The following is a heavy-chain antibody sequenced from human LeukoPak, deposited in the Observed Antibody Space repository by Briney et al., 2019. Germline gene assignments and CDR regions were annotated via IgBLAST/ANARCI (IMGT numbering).Heavy chain of an antibody. J-gene: IGHJ5*02. V-gene: IGHV4-61*01. CDR2: IYYSGST. CDR1: GGSVNSGSCY. Sequence: SETLSLTCTVSGGSVNSGSCYWSWIRQPPGKALEWIGYIYYSGSTNYNPSLKSRVTISVDTSKSQFSLKLTSVTAADTAVYYCARGGGSGRGNWFDPWGQGSLVIVSS. CDR3: ARGGGSGRGNWFDP. D-gene: IGHD3-10*01.